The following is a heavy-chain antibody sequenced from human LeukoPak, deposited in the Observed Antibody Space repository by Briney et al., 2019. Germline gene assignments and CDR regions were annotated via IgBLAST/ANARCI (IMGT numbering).Heavy chain of an antibody. Sequence: PSETLSLTCTVSGGSISSGGYYWSWIRQPPGKGLEWIGYIYHSGSTYYNPSLKSRVTISVDRSKNQFSLKLSSVTAADTAVYYCVREGPIVGATTGGSRMDYWGQGTLVTVSS. CDR2: IYHSGST. CDR3: VREGPIVGATTGGSRMDY. CDR1: GGSISSGGYY. J-gene: IGHJ4*02. D-gene: IGHD1-26*01. V-gene: IGHV4-30-2*01.